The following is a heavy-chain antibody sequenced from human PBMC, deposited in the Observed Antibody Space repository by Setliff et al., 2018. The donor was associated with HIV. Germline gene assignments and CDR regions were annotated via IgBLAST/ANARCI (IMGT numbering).Heavy chain of an antibody. Sequence: SVKVSCKASGGTFSTHAISWVRQAPGQGLEWMGRIVPIFVTTNYAQNFQGRVTFTADKSTSTAYMELTSLRSEDTAVYYCARFSSSWPYYFDYWGQGMLVTVSS. CDR2: IVPIFVTT. D-gene: IGHD6-13*01. V-gene: IGHV1-69*06. J-gene: IGHJ4*02. CDR1: GGTFSTHA. CDR3: ARFSSSWPYYFDY.